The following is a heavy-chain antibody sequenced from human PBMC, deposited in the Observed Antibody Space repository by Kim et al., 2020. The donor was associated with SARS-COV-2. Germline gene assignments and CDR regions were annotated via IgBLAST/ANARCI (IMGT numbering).Heavy chain of an antibody. J-gene: IGHJ5*01. D-gene: IGHD3-10*02. V-gene: IGHV4-39*01. CDR1: GVPITNSSYF. CDR3: ARLTHTMFFFDW. Sequence: SETLSLTCTVSGVPITNSSYFWGWIRQPPGKGLEWIGTVFHSGTTYYNPSLKSRVTLSVDTSSNQFSLMVPSVTAADTPVYYCARLTHTMFFFDW. CDR2: VFHSGTT.